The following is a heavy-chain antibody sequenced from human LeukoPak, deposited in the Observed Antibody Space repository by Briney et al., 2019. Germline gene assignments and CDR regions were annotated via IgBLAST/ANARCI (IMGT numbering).Heavy chain of an antibody. Sequence: ASVKVSCKASGYTFTSYDINWVRQATGQGLEWMGWMNPNSGNTGYAQKFQGRVTMTRNTSISTAYMELSSLRSEDTAVYYCARTSLYRHHDILTEFDYWGQGTLVTVSS. J-gene: IGHJ4*02. CDR2: MNPNSGNT. D-gene: IGHD3-9*01. CDR3: ARTSLYRHHDILTEFDY. CDR1: GYTFTSYD. V-gene: IGHV1-8*01.